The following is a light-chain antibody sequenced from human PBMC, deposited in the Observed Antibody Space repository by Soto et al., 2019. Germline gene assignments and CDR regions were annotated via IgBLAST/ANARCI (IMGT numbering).Light chain of an antibody. J-gene: IGLJ1*01. CDR1: SSDVGGYNY. Sequence: QSVLTQPASVAGSLGQSITISCTGTSSDVGGYNYVSWYQQLPGKAPRLMIYEVSNRPSGVSNRFSGSKSGTSASLAITGLQAEDEADYYCQSFDSSRFYVFGTGTKVTVL. CDR2: EVS. CDR3: QSFDSSRFYV. V-gene: IGLV2-14*01.